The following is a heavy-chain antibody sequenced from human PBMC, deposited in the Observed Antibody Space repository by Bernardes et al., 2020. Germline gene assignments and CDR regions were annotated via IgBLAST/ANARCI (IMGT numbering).Heavy chain of an antibody. CDR2: MNPNSGNT. CDR1: GYTFTSYD. Sequence: ASVKVSCKASGYTFTSYDINWVRQATGQGLEWMGWMNPNSGNTGYAQKFQGRVTMTRNTSISTAYMELSSLRSEDTAVYYCARVPRLTYYDFWSGPYYYYGMDVWGKGTTVTVSS. CDR3: ARVPRLTYYDFWSGPYYYYGMDV. D-gene: IGHD3-3*01. J-gene: IGHJ6*04. V-gene: IGHV1-8*01.